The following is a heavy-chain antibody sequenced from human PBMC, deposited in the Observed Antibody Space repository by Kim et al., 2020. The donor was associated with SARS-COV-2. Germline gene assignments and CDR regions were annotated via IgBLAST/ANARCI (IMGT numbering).Heavy chain of an antibody. CDR2: ISYDGSNK. CDR3: AKDLHVVVPAGITPLDGMDV. J-gene: IGHJ6*02. V-gene: IGHV3-30*18. Sequence: GGSLRLSCAASGFTFSSYGMHWVRQAPGKGLEWVAVISYDGSNKYYADSVKGRFTISRDNSKNTLYLQMNSLRAEDTAVYYCAKDLHVVVPAGITPLDGMDVWGQGTTVTVSS. CDR1: GFTFSSYG. D-gene: IGHD2-2*01.